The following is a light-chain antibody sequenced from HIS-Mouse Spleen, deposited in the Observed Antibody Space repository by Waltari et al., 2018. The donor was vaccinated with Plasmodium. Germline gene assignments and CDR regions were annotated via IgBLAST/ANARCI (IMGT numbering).Light chain of an antibody. J-gene: IGLJ2*01. CDR2: EVS. V-gene: IGLV2-8*01. Sequence: QSALTQPPSASGSPGQSVTISCTGTSSDVGGYNYVSWYQQHPGKAPKLMIYEVSKRPSGFPDRVSGSKLGNTASLTVSGLQAEDEADYYCSSYAGSNNLVFGGGTKLTVL. CDR1: SSDVGGYNY. CDR3: SSYAGSNNLV.